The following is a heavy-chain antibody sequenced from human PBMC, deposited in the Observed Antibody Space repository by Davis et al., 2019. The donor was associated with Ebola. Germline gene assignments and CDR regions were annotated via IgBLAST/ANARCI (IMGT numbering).Heavy chain of an antibody. CDR2: INSDGSST. CDR3: ARTYRLNTFGGVMGY. D-gene: IGHD3-16*01. V-gene: IGHV3-74*01. Sequence: GESLKISCAASGFTFSSYWMHWVRQAPGKGLVWVSRINSDGSSTSYADSVKGRFTISRDNAKNTLYLQMNSLRAEDTAVYYCARTYRLNTFGGVMGYWGQGTLVTVSS. J-gene: IGHJ4*02. CDR1: GFTFSSYW.